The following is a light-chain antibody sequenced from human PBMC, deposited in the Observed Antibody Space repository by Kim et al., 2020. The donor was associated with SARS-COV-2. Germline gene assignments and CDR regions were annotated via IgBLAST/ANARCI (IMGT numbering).Light chain of an antibody. Sequence: SVSPGERATLSCRASQSVSSNLVWYQQKPGQAPRLLIYGASTRATGIPARFSGSGSGTEFTLTISSLQSEDFAVYYCQQYKNWPGTFGQGTKLEI. J-gene: IGKJ2*01. V-gene: IGKV3-15*01. CDR1: QSVSSN. CDR2: GAS. CDR3: QQYKNWPGT.